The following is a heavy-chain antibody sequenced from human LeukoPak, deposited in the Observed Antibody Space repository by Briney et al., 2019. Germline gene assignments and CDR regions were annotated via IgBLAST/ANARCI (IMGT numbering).Heavy chain of an antibody. CDR1: GGSISSYY. Sequence: SETLSLTCTVSGGSISSYYWSWIRQPAGKGLEWIGRIYTSGSTNYNPSLKSRVTMPVDTSKNQFSLKLSSVTAADTAVYYCARGMYSGSYYYFDYWGQGTLVTVSS. V-gene: IGHV4-4*07. CDR3: ARGMYSGSYYYFDY. D-gene: IGHD1-26*01. J-gene: IGHJ4*02. CDR2: IYTSGST.